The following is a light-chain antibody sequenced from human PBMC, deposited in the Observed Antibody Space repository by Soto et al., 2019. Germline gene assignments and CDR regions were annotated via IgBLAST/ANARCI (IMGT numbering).Light chain of an antibody. CDR3: CSDAGSHYV. CDR2: DVS. CDR1: SSDVGGYNY. Sequence: QSALTQPRSVSGSPGQSVTISCTGTSSDVGGYNYVSWYQQHPGKAPKLMLYDVSKRPSGVPDRFSGSKSGNTPSLTISGLEAEDEAEYYCCSDAGSHYVFVTGTKVNLL. V-gene: IGLV2-11*01. J-gene: IGLJ1*01.